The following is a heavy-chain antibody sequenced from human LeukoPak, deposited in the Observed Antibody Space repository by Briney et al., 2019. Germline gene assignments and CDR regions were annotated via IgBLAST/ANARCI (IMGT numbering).Heavy chain of an antibody. CDR2: IYYSGST. CDR1: GGSISSGGYY. CDR3: ARVARNYYGSGSDTLDY. J-gene: IGHJ4*02. V-gene: IGHV4-31*03. Sequence: SQTLSLTCTVSGGSISSGGYYWSWIRQHPGKGLEWIGYIYYSGSTYYNPSLKSRVTISVDTSKNQFSLKLSSVTAADTAVYYCARVARNYYGSGSDTLDYWGQGTLVTVSS. D-gene: IGHD3-10*01.